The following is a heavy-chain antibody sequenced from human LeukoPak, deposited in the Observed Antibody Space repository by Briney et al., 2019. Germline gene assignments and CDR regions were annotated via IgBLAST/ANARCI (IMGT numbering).Heavy chain of an antibody. CDR1: GGSISSYY. CDR2: IFYSGST. Sequence: SETLSLTCTVSGGSISSYYWSWIRQPPGKGLEWIGYIFYSGSTNYNPSLKSRVTISVDTSKNQFSLKLSSVTAADTAVYYCARHGGQSSGYYYWGQGNLVTVYS. J-gene: IGHJ4*02. D-gene: IGHD3-22*01. CDR3: ARHGGQSSGYYY. V-gene: IGHV4-59*08.